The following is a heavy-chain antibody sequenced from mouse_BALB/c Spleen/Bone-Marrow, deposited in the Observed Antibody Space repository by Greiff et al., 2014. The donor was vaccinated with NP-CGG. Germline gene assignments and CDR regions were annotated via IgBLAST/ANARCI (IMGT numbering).Heavy chain of an antibody. D-gene: IGHD1-1*01. V-gene: IGHV14-3*02. CDR3: ARYYYGSSYFDY. J-gene: IGHJ2*01. CDR1: GFNIKDTY. CDR2: IDPANGNT. Sequence: VQLKQSGAELVKPGASVKLSCTASGFNIKDTYMHWVKQRPEQGLEWIGRIDPANGNTKYDPKFQGKATIIADTSSNTAYLQLSSLTSEDTAVYYCARYYYGSSYFDYWGQGTTLTVSS.